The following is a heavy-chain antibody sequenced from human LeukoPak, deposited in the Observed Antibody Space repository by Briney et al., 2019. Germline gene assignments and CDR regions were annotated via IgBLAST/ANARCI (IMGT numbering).Heavy chain of an antibody. J-gene: IGHJ4*02. CDR2: INHSGST. V-gene: IGHV4-34*01. CDR3: ARGSRRHYDGSGHYCGEFDY. D-gene: IGHD3-22*01. Sequence: KSSETLSLTCAVYGGSFSGYCWSWIRQPPGKGLEWFGEINHSGSTNYNPSLKSRVTISVDTSKNQFSLKLSSVTAADTAVYYCARGSRRHYDGSGHYCGEFDYWGQGILVTVSS. CDR1: GGSFSGYC.